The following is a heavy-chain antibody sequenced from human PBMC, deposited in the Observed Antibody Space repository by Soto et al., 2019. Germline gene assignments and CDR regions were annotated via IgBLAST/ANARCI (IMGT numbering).Heavy chain of an antibody. CDR3: ARDRPSMADAFDI. D-gene: IGHD3-10*01. J-gene: IGHJ3*02. CDR2: IWYDGSNK. CDR1: GFTFSSYG. Sequence: GGSLRLSCAASGFTFSSYGMHWVRQAPGKGLEWVAVIWYDGSNKYYADSVKGRFTISRDNSKNTLYLQMNSLRAEDTAVYYCARDRPSMADAFDIWGQGTMVTVSS. V-gene: IGHV3-33*08.